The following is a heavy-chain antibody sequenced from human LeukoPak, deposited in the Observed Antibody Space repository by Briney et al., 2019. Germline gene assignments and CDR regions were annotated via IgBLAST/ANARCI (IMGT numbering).Heavy chain of an antibody. CDR1: GGSITPYY. V-gene: IGHV4-59*01. Sequence: SETLSLTCTVSGGSITPYYWSWIRQPPGRGLEWIGSIYYSGSTNYNPSLKSRVTISVDTSKNQFSLKLSSVTAADTAVYYCASCSRRESGSYCFDYWGQGTLVTVSS. CDR2: IYYSGST. CDR3: ASCSRRESGSYCFDY. D-gene: IGHD1-26*01. J-gene: IGHJ4*02.